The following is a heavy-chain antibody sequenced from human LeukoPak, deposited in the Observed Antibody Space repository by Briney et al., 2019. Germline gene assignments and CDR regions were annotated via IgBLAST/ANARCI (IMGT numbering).Heavy chain of an antibody. CDR1: GGSISSSSYY. CDR3: ARAAVRWVGATFYFDY. V-gene: IGHV4-39*07. D-gene: IGHD1-26*01. Sequence: SETLSLTCTVSGGSISSSSYYWGWIRQPPGKGLEWIGSIYYSGSTYYNPSLKSRVTISVDTSKNQFSLKLSSVTAADTAVYYCARAAVRWVGATFYFDYWGQGTLVTVSS. J-gene: IGHJ4*02. CDR2: IYYSGST.